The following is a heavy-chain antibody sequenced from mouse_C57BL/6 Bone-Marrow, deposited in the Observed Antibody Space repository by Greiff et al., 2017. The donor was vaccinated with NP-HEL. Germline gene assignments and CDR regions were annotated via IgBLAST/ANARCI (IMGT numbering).Heavy chain of an antibody. J-gene: IGHJ1*03. CDR2: IDPEDGET. Sequence: EVKLQESGAELVKPGASVKLSCTASGFNIKDYYMHWVKQRTEQGLEWIGRIDPEDGETKYAPKFQGKATITADTSSNTAYLKLSSLTSEDTAVYYCARGGSRRDFDVWGTGTTVTVAS. D-gene: IGHD1-1*01. V-gene: IGHV14-2*01. CDR3: ARGGSRRDFDV. CDR1: GFNIKDYY.